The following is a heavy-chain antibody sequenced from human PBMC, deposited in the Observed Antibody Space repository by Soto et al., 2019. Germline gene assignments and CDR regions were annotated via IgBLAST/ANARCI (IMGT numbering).Heavy chain of an antibody. V-gene: IGHV3-23*01. D-gene: IGHD3-16*01. J-gene: IGHJ4*02. Sequence: EVQLLESGGGLVQPGGSLRLSCAASGFSFSSYAMSWVRQAPGKGLEWVSGISGSGGSTYYADSVKGRFAISRDNSNNTLYLQMNSLRAEDTAVYYCVKGGWGTTQPYDFWGQGTLVTVSS. CDR2: ISGSGGST. CDR3: VKGGWGTTQPYDF. CDR1: GFSFSSYA.